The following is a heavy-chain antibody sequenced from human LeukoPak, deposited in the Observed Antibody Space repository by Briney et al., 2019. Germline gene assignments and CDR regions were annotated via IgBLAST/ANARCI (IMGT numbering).Heavy chain of an antibody. CDR2: IIPMFGTT. V-gene: IGHV1-69*06. CDR3: ARDVGCSSIFCHNWFDP. Sequence: GASVKVSCKASGGTFSSYAITWVRQAPGQGLEWMGRIIPMFGTTDYAQKFQGRVTITADKSTSTASMELSSLRSEDTAMYYCARDVGCSSIFCHNWFDPWSQGTLVTVSS. D-gene: IGHD2-2*01. CDR1: GGTFSSYA. J-gene: IGHJ5*02.